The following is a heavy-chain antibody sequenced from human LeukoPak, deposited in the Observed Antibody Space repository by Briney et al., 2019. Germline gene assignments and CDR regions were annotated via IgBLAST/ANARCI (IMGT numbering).Heavy chain of an antibody. CDR2: IKQDGSEK. V-gene: IGHV3-7*01. Sequence: GGSLRLSCAASGFNFSSYWMNWVRQAPGKGLEWVANIKQDGSEKYYVDSVKGRFTISRDNTKNSLYLQMSSLRVEDTAVYYCARDGAPDAHCSSTSCAIRWGQGTLVTVSS. CDR1: GFNFSSYW. D-gene: IGHD2-2*01. CDR3: ARDGAPDAHCSSTSCAIR. J-gene: IGHJ4*02.